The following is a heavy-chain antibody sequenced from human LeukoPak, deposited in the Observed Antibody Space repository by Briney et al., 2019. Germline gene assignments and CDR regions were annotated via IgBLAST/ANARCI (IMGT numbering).Heavy chain of an antibody. CDR1: GFTFSSYG. CDR3: ARDEVTTPRD. CDR2: MWYDGSNK. V-gene: IGHV3-33*01. J-gene: IGHJ4*02. Sequence: PGRSLRLSCAASGFTFSSYGMHWVRQAPGKGLEWVAVMWYDGSNKYYADSVKGRFTISRDNSKNTLHLQMHSLRAEDTAVYYCARDEVTTPRDWGQGTLVTVSS. D-gene: IGHD4-17*01.